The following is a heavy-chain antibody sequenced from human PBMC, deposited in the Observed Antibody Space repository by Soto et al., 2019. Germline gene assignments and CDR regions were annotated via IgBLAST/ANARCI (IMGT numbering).Heavy chain of an antibody. Sequence: ASVKVSCKASGYTFTSYGISWVRQAPGQGLEWMGWISAYNGNTNYAQKLQGRVTMTTDTSTSTAYMELRSLRSDDTAVYYCARRGYSGYDPADYYYYGMDVWGQGTTVTV. D-gene: IGHD5-12*01. CDR3: ARRGYSGYDPADYYYYGMDV. V-gene: IGHV1-18*01. CDR1: GYTFTSYG. J-gene: IGHJ6*02. CDR2: ISAYNGNT.